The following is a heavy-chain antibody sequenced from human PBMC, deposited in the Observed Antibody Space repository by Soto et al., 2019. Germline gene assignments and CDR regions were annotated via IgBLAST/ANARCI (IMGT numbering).Heavy chain of an antibody. CDR1: GYTFTRYT. CDR3: ARAEGAGPRYFDY. V-gene: IGHV1-3*01. Sequence: ASVKVSCKASGYTFTRYTMNWVRQAPGQRLEWMGWINPDNGNTKSSQKFQDRVIITRDTSASTAYMDPSSLRSEDTAVYYCARAEGAGPRYFDYWGQGTLVTVSS. J-gene: IGHJ4*02. CDR2: INPDNGNT.